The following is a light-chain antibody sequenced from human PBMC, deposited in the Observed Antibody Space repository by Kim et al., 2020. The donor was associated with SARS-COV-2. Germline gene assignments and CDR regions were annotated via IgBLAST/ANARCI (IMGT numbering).Light chain of an antibody. J-gene: IGKJ2*01. V-gene: IGKV1-33*01. CDR2: DGS. Sequence: ASVGDRVTITCQASQDITNYLHLYQQKPGKAPNLLVIDGSNLETGVQSRFSARGFGTDFIFTISSLQPEDIAPYYCHKYDNLPYTFGQGTKLE. CDR1: QDITNY. CDR3: HKYDNLPYT.